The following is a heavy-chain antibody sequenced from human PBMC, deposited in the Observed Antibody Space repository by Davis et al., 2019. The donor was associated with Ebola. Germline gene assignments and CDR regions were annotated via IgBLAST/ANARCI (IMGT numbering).Heavy chain of an antibody. CDR1: GGSISSSSYY. V-gene: IGHV4-39*01. CDR3: ARGINRAAGTAYYFDY. CDR2: IYYSGST. D-gene: IGHD6-19*01. J-gene: IGHJ4*02. Sequence: PSETLSLTCTVSGGSISSSSYYWGWIRQPPGKGLEWIGSIYYSGSTYYNPSLKSRVTISVDTSKNQFSLKLSSVTAADTAVYYCARGINRAAGTAYYFDYWGQGTLVTVSS.